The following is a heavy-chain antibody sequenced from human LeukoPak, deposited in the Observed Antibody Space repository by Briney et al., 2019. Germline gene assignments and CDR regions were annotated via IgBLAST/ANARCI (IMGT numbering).Heavy chain of an antibody. D-gene: IGHD6-19*01. V-gene: IGHV3-64*02. CDR3: TGGVAISTSGWYDTFDY. CDR1: GFTFRDYA. CDR2: ISTDGSRI. J-gene: IGHJ4*02. Sequence: PGGSLRLSCAASGFTFRDYAMYWVRQAPGKGLEYVSVISTDGSRIYYADSVKGRFTISRDNSKNTLYLQMGSLRAEDMAVYYCTGGVAISTSGWYDTFDYWGQGALATVSS.